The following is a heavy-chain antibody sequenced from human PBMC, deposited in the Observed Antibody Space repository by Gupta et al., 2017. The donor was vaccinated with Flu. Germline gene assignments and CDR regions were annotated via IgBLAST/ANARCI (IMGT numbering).Heavy chain of an antibody. Sequence: EMQLVESGGDLVQPGGSLRLSCAASGFTFSSSYLQWVRQAPGKGLVWVSLINPDGSSTTYAESVKGRFTISRDNAKNTLYLQMNSLGDDDTAVYYCATVTSGCWGQGTLVTVSS. D-gene: IGHD4-17*01. CDR1: GFTFSSSY. J-gene: IGHJ4*02. CDR2: INPDGSST. CDR3: ATVTSGC. V-gene: IGHV3-74*03.